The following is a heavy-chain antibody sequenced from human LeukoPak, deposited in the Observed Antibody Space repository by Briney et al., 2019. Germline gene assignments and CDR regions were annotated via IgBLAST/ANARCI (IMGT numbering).Heavy chain of an antibody. CDR3: ARDSGILTGYPFDY. CDR1: GGSISSSNW. V-gene: IGHV4-4*02. CDR2: IYHSGST. D-gene: IGHD3-9*01. Sequence: SETLSLTCAVSGGSISSSNWWSWVRQPPGKGLEWIGEIYHSGSTNYNPSLKSRVTISVDKSKNQFSLKLSSVTAADTAVYYCARDSGILTGYPFDYWGQGTLVTVSS. J-gene: IGHJ4*02.